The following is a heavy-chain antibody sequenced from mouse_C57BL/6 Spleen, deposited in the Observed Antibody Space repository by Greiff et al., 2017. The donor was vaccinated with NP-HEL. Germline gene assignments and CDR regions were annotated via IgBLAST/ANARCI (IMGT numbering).Heavy chain of an antibody. CDR1: GFNIKDYY. D-gene: IGHD1-1*01. V-gene: IGHV14-2*01. CDR2: IDPEDGET. Sequence: EVMLVESGAELVKPGASVKLSCTASGFNIKDYYMHWVKQRTEQGLEWIGRIDPEDGETKYAPKFQGKATITADTSSNTAYLQISSLTSEDTAVYYSAFLQRCDYYAMDYWGQGTSVTVSS. J-gene: IGHJ4*01. CDR3: AFLQRCDYYAMDY.